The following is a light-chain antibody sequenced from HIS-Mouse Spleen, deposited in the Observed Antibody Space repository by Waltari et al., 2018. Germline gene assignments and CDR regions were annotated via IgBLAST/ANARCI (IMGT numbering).Light chain of an antibody. Sequence: QSALTQPASVAGSPGQSITIPCTGTSSDVGGYNYISCSQQHPGKAPKLMIYDVSNRPSGVSNRFSGSKSGNTASLTISGLQAEDEADYYCSSYTSSSFNVVFGGGTKLTVL. CDR3: SSYTSSSFNVV. CDR2: DVS. V-gene: IGLV2-14*03. CDR1: SSDVGGYNY. J-gene: IGLJ2*01.